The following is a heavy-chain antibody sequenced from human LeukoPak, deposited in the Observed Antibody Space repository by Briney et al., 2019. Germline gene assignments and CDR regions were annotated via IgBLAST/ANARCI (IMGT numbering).Heavy chain of an antibody. CDR1: GFTFSSYG. V-gene: IGHV3-30*02. D-gene: IGHD4-23*01. CDR3: AKDGDATVVSVFDY. Sequence: PGGSLRLSCAASGFTFSSYGMHWVRQAPGKGLEWVAFIRYDGSNKYYADSVKGRFTISRDNAKNSLYLQMNSLRAEDTALYYCAKDGDATVVSVFDYWGQGTLVTVSS. CDR2: IRYDGSNK. J-gene: IGHJ4*02.